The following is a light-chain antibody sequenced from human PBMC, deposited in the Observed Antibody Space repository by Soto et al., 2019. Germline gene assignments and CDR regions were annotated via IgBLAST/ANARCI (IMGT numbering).Light chain of an antibody. V-gene: IGLV2-23*01. J-gene: IGLJ3*02. CDR3: FSYAGSTTWV. Sequence: QSVLTQSASVSGSPGQSITISCTGTSSDIGSYNFVSWYQQRPGKAPKLMIFEASKRPSGVPYRFSGSKSANTASLTISGLQAEDEADYYCFSYAGSTTWVFGGGTKLTVL. CDR1: SSDIGSYNF. CDR2: EAS.